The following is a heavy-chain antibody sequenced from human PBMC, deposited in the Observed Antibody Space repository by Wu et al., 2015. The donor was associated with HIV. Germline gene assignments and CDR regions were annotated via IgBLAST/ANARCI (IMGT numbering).Heavy chain of an antibody. Sequence: QVQVVQSGTEVKNPGASVRVSCRTSGYRFIGHYIHWVRQAPGQGLEWMGWINPHSGGTNYAQKFQGRVTMTRDTSISTAYMELSRLRSDDTAVYYCARHSGSDFDPWGQGTLVTVSS. CDR3: ARHSGSDFDP. J-gene: IGHJ5*02. CDR1: GYRFIGHY. D-gene: IGHD1-26*01. CDR2: INPHSGGT. V-gene: IGHV1-2*02.